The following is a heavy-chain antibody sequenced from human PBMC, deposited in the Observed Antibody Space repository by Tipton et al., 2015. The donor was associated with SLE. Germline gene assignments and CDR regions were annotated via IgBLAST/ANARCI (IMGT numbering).Heavy chain of an antibody. Sequence: QLVQSGGGVVQPGGSLRLSCAASGFTFSSYGMHWVRQAPGKGLEWVAVIWYDGSNKYYADSVKGRFTISRDNSKNTLYLQMNSLRAEDTAVYYCARDQWEYSSSPTGYWGQGTLVTVSS. D-gene: IGHD6-13*01. CDR3: ARDQWEYSSSPTGY. CDR2: IWYDGSNK. CDR1: GFTFSSYG. J-gene: IGHJ4*02. V-gene: IGHV3-33*01.